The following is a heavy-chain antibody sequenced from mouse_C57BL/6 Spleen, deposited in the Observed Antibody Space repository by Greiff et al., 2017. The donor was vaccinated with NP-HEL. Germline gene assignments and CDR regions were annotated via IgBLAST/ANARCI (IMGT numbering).Heavy chain of an antibody. Sequence: VQLQQPGAELVKPGASVKLSCKASGYTFTSYWMHWVKQRPGQGLEWIGMIHPNSGSTNYNEKFKSKATLTVDKSSSTAYMQLSSLTSEDSAVYYCARMGYDGYSYAMDYWGQGTSVTVSS. CDR3: ARMGYDGYSYAMDY. V-gene: IGHV1-64*01. CDR2: IHPNSGST. CDR1: GYTFTSYW. J-gene: IGHJ4*01. D-gene: IGHD2-3*01.